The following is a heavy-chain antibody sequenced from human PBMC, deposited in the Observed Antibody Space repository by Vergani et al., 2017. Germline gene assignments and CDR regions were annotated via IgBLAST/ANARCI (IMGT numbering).Heavy chain of an antibody. D-gene: IGHD3-9*01. J-gene: IGHJ4*02. CDR1: GYTFSNYY. CDR3: SRGDYVILTGYRY. CDR2: INPSGGHT. V-gene: IGHV1-46*03. Sequence: QVQVVQSGAEVKKSGASVKVSCKTSGYTFSNYYMHWVRQAPGQGLEWMGIINPSGGHTNYAQKFQGRVTMTRDTSTRPVYMELSSLRSEDTAIYYCSRGDYVILTGYRYWGQGTLVTVSA.